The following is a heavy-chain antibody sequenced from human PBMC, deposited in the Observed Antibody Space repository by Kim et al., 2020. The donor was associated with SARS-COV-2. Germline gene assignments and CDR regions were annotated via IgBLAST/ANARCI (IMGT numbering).Heavy chain of an antibody. V-gene: IGHV4-34*01. CDR2: INHSGST. CDR3: ARGRGRYFDFFDY. Sequence: SETLSLTCAVYGGSFSGYYWSWIRQPPGKGLEWIGEINHSGSTNYNPSLKSRVTISVDTSKNQFSLKLSSVTAADTAVYYCARGRGRYFDFFDYWGQGT. D-gene: IGHD3-9*01. CDR1: GGSFSGYY. J-gene: IGHJ4*02.